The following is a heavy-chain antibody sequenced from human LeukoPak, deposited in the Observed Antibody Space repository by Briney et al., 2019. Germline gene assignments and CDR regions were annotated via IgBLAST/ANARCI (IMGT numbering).Heavy chain of an antibody. CDR1: GFTFSIYT. CDR3: ARELTYGYYFDY. D-gene: IGHD4-17*01. CDR2: ISGSGGST. Sequence: GGSLRLSCAASGFTFSIYTMSWVRQAPGKGLEWVSAISGSGGSTYYADSVKGRFTISRDNAKNSLYLQMNSLRAEDTAVYYCARELTYGYYFDYWGQGTLVTVSS. V-gene: IGHV3-23*01. J-gene: IGHJ4*02.